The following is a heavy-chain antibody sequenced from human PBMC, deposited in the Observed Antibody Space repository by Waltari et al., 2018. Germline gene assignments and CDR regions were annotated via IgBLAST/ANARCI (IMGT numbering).Heavy chain of an antibody. J-gene: IGHJ4*02. CDR3: ARDRRAFSGYDWQPTPDY. D-gene: IGHD5-12*01. CDR2: LIPRFGTA. CDR1: GGTFSSSA. Sequence: HVQLVQSGAEVQKPGSSVPVSCKASGGTFSSSAIPWVRQAPGQGLEWMGGLIPRFGTANYAQKFQGRVTCTTDEATSTAYMEVSSLRSEDTAVYYCARDRRAFSGYDWQPTPDYWGQGTLVTVSA. V-gene: IGHV1-69*05.